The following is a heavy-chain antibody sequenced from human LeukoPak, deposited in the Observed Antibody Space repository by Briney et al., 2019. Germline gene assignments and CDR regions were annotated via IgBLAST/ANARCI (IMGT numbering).Heavy chain of an antibody. V-gene: IGHV3-43*02. Sequence: GGSLRLSCAASGFSVDDYAMHWLRQAPGKGLEWVSLISGDGGSTYYADSVKGRFTISRGNSKNSLYLQMNSLRTEDTALYYCAKDMVLMVYAMAFDLWGRGTLVTVSS. CDR1: GFSVDDYA. J-gene: IGHJ2*01. CDR3: AKDMVLMVYAMAFDL. CDR2: ISGDGGST. D-gene: IGHD2-8*01.